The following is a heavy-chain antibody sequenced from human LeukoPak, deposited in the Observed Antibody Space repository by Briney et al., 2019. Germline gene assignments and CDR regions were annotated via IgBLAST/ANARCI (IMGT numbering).Heavy chain of an antibody. V-gene: IGHV3-23*01. D-gene: IGHD4-17*01. CDR1: GFTFSSYA. J-gene: IGHJ2*01. Sequence: GGSLRLSCAASGFTFSSYAMSWVRQAPGKGQEWVSAISGSGGSTYYADSVKGRFTISRDNSKNTLYLQMNSLRSEDTAVYYCSKTTVTTRPWYFDLWGRGTPVTVSS. CDR3: SKTTVTTRPWYFDL. CDR2: ISGSGGST.